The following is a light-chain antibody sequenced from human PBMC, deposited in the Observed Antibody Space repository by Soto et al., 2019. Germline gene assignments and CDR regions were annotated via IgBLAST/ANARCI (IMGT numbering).Light chain of an antibody. Sequence: ALTQPASVSGSPGQSITISCTGTSSDVGGYNYVSWYQQHPGKAPKLMIYDVSNRPSGVSNRFSGSKSGNTASLTISGLQAEDEADYYCSSYTSSIPYVFGTGTKVTVL. J-gene: IGLJ1*01. V-gene: IGLV2-14*01. CDR2: DVS. CDR3: SSYTSSIPYV. CDR1: SSDVGGYNY.